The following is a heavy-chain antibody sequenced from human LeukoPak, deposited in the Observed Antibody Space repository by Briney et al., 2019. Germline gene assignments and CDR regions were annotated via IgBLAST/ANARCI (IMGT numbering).Heavy chain of an antibody. CDR3: ARSFRGHYDSSGYDY. D-gene: IGHD3-22*01. J-gene: IGHJ4*02. CDR2: ISTSSSYI. CDR1: GFTFSSYT. V-gene: IGHV3-21*01. Sequence: GGSLRLSCAASGFTFSSYTMNWVRQAPGKGLDWFSSISTSSSYIYYADSVKGRFTISRDNAKNSLYLQMNSRRAEDTAVYSCARSFRGHYDSSGYDYWGQGTLVTVSS.